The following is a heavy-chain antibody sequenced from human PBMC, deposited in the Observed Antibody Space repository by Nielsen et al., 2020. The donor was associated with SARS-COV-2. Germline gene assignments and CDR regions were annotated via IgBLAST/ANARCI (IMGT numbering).Heavy chain of an antibody. J-gene: IGHJ5*02. CDR2: INHSGST. CDR3: ARGQAWYSSSWYPYNWFDP. V-gene: IGHV4-34*01. D-gene: IGHD6-13*01. Sequence: GSLRLSCTVSGGSVNSGSHYWSWIRQPPGKGLEWIGEINHSGSTNYNPSLKSRVTISVDTSKNQFSLKLSSVTAADTAVYYCARGQAWYSSSWYPYNWFDPWGQGSLVTVSS. CDR1: GGSVNSGSHY.